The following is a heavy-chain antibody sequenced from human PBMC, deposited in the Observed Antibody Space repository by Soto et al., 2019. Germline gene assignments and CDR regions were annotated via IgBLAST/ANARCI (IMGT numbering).Heavy chain of an antibody. CDR3: ARGPFYSSSWYIGDFDY. CDR1: GGSVSSGSYY. J-gene: IGHJ4*02. CDR2: IYYSGST. V-gene: IGHV4-61*01. Sequence: QVQLQESGPGLVKPSETLSLTCTVSGGSVSSGSYYWSWIRQPPGKGLEWIGYIYYSGSTNHNPSRRSRGSLSVDTSKKQFSLKLSSVTGADTAVYYCARGPFYSSSWYIGDFDYWGQGTLVTVSS. D-gene: IGHD6-13*01.